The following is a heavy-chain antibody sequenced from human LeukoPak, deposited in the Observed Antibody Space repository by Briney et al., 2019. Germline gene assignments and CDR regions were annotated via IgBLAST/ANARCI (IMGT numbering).Heavy chain of an antibody. D-gene: IGHD4-17*01. Sequence: GGSLRLSCVGSGFTFSDAWMSWVRQAPGKGLEWVSSVSGSGSHTYYADSVKGRFTISRDNSKNTLDLQMHSLRAEDTALYYCAKEVLGGNYGDYAVDYWGQGTLVTVSS. CDR3: AKEVLGGNYGDYAVDY. J-gene: IGHJ4*02. V-gene: IGHV3-23*01. CDR1: GFTFSDAW. CDR2: VSGSGSHT.